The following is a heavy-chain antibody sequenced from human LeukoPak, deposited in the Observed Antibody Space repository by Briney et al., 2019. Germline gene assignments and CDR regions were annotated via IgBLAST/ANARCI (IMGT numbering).Heavy chain of an antibody. J-gene: IGHJ4*02. D-gene: IGHD5-18*01. CDR2: IIPIFGTA. Sequence: SVKVSCKASGYTITTYAISWVRQAPGQGLEWMGGIIPIFGTANYAQKFQGRVTITADESTSTAYMELSSLRSEDTAVYYCARVNRGYSYGYVSFDYWGQGTLVTVSS. V-gene: IGHV1-69*01. CDR3: ARVNRGYSYGYVSFDY. CDR1: GYTITTYA.